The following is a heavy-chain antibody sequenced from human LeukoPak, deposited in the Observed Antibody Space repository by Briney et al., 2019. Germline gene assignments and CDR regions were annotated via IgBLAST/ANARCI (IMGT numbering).Heavy chain of an antibody. CDR2: IKSKTDGGTT. J-gene: IGHJ4*02. D-gene: IGHD3-9*01. CDR3: TTDDPPLLRYFDWVDY. CDR1: GFTFSNAW. V-gene: IGHV3-15*01. Sequence: GGSLRLSCAASGFTFSNAWMSWVRQATGKGLEWVGRIKSKTDGGTTDYAAPVKGRFTISRDDSKNTLYLQMNSLKTEDTAVYYCTTDDPPLLRYFDWVDYWGQGTLVTVSS.